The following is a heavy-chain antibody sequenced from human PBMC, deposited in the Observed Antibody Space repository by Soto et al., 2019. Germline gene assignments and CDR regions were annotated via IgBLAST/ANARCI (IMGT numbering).Heavy chain of an antibody. CDR1: GGSISSYY. Sequence: SETLSLTCTVSGGSISSYYWSWIRQPPGKGLEWIGYIYYSGSTNYNPSLKSRVTISVDTSKNQFSLRLSSVTAADTAVYYCARGYCSGGSCYSDYPGQATLVTVSS. J-gene: IGHJ4*02. D-gene: IGHD2-15*01. CDR2: IYYSGST. V-gene: IGHV4-59*01. CDR3: ARGYCSGGSCYSDY.